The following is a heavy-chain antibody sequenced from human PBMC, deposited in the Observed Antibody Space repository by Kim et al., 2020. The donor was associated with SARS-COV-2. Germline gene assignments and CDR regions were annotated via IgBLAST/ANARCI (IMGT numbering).Heavy chain of an antibody. CDR1: GGSISSYY. CDR2: IYYSGST. CDR3: ARGGGSTGYYPLVH. D-gene: IGHD3-22*01. Sequence: SETLSLTCTVSGGSISSYYWSWIRQPPGKGLEWIGYIYYSGSTNYNPSLKSRVTISVDTSKNQFSLRLSSVTAADTAVYYCARGGGSTGYYPLVHWGQGTLVTVSS. J-gene: IGHJ4*02. V-gene: IGHV4-59*13.